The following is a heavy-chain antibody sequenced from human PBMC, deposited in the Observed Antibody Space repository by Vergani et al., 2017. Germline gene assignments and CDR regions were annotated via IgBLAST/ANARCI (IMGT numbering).Heavy chain of an antibody. CDR3: ARDRVGATGFDY. J-gene: IGHJ4*02. D-gene: IGHD1-26*01. CDR1: GGSISSYY. V-gene: IGHV4-59*01. Sequence: QVQLQESGPGLVKPSGTLSLTCTVSGGSISSYYWSWIRQPPGKRLEWIGYIYYSGSTNYNPSLKRRVTISVDTSKNQFSLKLSSVTAADTAMYYWARDRVGATGFDYWGQGTLVTVSS. CDR2: IYYSGST.